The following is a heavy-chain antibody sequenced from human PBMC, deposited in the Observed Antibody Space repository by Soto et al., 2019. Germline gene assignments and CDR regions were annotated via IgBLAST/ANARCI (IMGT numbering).Heavy chain of an antibody. D-gene: IGHD4-17*01. V-gene: IGHV3-21*01. CDR2: ISSSSLHI. J-gene: IGHJ4*02. CDR3: VREIISTVTEPPQF. CDR1: GFTFSYYS. Sequence: EVQLVESGGGLVKPGGSLRLSCKASGFTFSYYSMNWVHQAPGKGLEWVSAISSSSLHIYYVDSVKGRFTISRDNAKSSLFLQMNSLRAEDTAVYYCVREIISTVTEPPQFWGQGTLVTVSS.